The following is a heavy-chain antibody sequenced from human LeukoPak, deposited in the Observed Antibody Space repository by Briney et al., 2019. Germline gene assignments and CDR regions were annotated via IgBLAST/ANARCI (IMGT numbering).Heavy chain of an antibody. CDR1: GFTFSDYY. Sequence: GSLRLSCAASGFTFSDYYMSWIRQAPGKGLEWVSYISSSGSTIYYADSVKGRFTISRDNAKNSLYLQMNSLRAEDTAVYYCARRNWNYWYFDLWGRGTLVTVSS. CDR2: ISSSGSTI. CDR3: ARRNWNYWYFDL. J-gene: IGHJ2*01. D-gene: IGHD1-1*01. V-gene: IGHV3-11*04.